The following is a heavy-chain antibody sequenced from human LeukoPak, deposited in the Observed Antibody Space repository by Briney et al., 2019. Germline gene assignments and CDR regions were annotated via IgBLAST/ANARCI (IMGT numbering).Heavy chain of an antibody. Sequence: GGSLRLSCASTGFTFSTKAMNWVRPAPWRGLEGVSGNGSDGRAFYPDSAKGRLTISSDNSKQTLYLQMNSLRAEDTAIYYCAKDLHNWSGIDYWGQGTLVTVSS. CDR3: AKDLHNWSGIDY. D-gene: IGHD3-3*01. V-gene: IGHV3-23*01. CDR1: GFTFSTKA. J-gene: IGHJ4*02. CDR2: NGSDGRA.